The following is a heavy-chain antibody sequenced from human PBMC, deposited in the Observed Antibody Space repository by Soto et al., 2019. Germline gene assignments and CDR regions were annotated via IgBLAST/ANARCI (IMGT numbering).Heavy chain of an antibody. V-gene: IGHV3-21*01. Sequence: GSLRLSCAASGFTFSSYSMNWVRQAPGKGLEWVSSISSSSSYIYYADSVKGRFTISRDNAKNSLYLQMNSLRAEDTAVYYCAETTIIAAAGTRYYGMDVWGQGTTVTVSS. CDR3: AETTIIAAAGTRYYGMDV. D-gene: IGHD6-13*01. CDR2: ISSSSSYI. J-gene: IGHJ6*02. CDR1: GFTFSSYS.